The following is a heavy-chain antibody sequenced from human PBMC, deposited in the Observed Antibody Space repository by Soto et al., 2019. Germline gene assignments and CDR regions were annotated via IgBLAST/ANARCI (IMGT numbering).Heavy chain of an antibody. Sequence: QVQLVQSGAEVKKPGSSVKVSCKASGGTFSSYAISWVRQAPGQGLEWMGGIIPIFGTANYAQKFQGRVTITADESTSTAYMELSSLISEDTAVYYCARQAVAGIVFALYYGMDVWGQGTTVTVSS. CDR2: IIPIFGTA. J-gene: IGHJ6*02. D-gene: IGHD6-19*01. CDR1: GGTFSSYA. CDR3: ARQAVAGIVFALYYGMDV. V-gene: IGHV1-69*12.